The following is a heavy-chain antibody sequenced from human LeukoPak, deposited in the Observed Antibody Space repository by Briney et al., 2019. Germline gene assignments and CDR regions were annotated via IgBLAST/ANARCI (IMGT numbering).Heavy chain of an antibody. CDR3: ARLKEDGSGSYYGLEYFDY. CDR1: GGSISSYY. J-gene: IGHJ4*02. CDR2: IYYSVST. V-gene: IGHV4-59*08. Sequence: SEALSLTCIVSGGSISSYYWRWIRQPPGKGLEWIGYIYYSVSTNYNPSLMSRVAISVDTSKNQYSLKLSSLTDADTAVYYCARLKEDGSGSYYGLEYFDYWGQGTLVTVSS. D-gene: IGHD3-10*01.